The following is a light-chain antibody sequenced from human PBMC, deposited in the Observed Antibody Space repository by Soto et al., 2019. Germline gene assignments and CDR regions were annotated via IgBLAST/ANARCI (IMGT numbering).Light chain of an antibody. Sequence: EIVMTQSPVTLSVSPGERATLSCRASQSVSSTLAWYQQKPGQAPRRLIYVASTRSTGIPARFGGSGSVTEFTRTSSGLQPEEVAGYYCKQYDNWRGTFAQGTKVEL. CDR1: QSVSST. CDR3: KQYDNWRGT. J-gene: IGKJ1*01. V-gene: IGKV3-15*01. CDR2: VAS.